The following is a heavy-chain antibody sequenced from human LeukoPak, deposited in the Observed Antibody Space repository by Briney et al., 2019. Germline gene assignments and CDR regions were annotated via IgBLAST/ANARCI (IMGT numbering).Heavy chain of an antibody. V-gene: IGHV4-59*01. CDR3: TRGAGWLIDY. CDR2: FYNSGRS. J-gene: IGHJ4*02. D-gene: IGHD3-16*01. CDR1: DDSISDYY. Sequence: PLETLSLTCTVSDDSISDYYRGWIRQPPGKGLEWIGYFYNSGRSTYNPSLKSRVTISADTSKNHFSLKLNSVTTADTAVYYCTRGAGWLIDYWGQGILVTVSS.